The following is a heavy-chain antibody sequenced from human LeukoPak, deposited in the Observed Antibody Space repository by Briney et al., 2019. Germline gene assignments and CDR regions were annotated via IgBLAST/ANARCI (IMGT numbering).Heavy chain of an antibody. CDR2: ISSSGSTI. CDR3: ARDYYDSSGHFDY. D-gene: IGHD3-22*01. J-gene: IGHJ4*02. V-gene: IGHV3-11*04. Sequence: PGGSLRLSCVASGFTFSDYYMSWIRQAPGKGLEWVSYISSSGSTIYYADSVKGRFTISRDNAKNSLYLQMNSLRAEDTAVYYCARDYYDSSGHFDYWGQGTLVTVSS. CDR1: GFTFSDYY.